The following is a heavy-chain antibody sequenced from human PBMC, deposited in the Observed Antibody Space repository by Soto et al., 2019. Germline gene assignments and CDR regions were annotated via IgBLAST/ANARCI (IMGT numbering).Heavy chain of an antibody. CDR3: ARTPGVITVISAFDH. D-gene: IGHD3-22*01. Sequence: GSLRLSWVASGFSFNKHALYWVRQAPGKGLEWVSAISGSGSSTYDSDSVKGRFTISRDNSNNTLYLQMNRLRAEDTAIYYCARTPGVITVISAFDHWGQGTPVTVPS. CDR2: ISGSGSST. J-gene: IGHJ4*02. CDR1: GFSFNKHA. V-gene: IGHV3-23*01.